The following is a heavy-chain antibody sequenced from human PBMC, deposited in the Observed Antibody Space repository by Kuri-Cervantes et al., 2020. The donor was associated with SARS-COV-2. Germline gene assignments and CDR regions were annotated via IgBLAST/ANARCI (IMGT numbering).Heavy chain of an antibody. Sequence: GGSLRLSCAASGFTFSDYYMSWIRQAPGKGLEWVSYISSSGSTIYYADSVKGRFTISRDNAKNSLYLQMNSLRAEDTAVYYCSRAPPPASPRGGMDVWGQGTTVTVSS. CDR3: SRAPPPASPRGGMDV. CDR1: GFTFSDYY. CDR2: ISSSGSTI. J-gene: IGHJ6*02. D-gene: IGHD2-2*01. V-gene: IGHV3-11*01.